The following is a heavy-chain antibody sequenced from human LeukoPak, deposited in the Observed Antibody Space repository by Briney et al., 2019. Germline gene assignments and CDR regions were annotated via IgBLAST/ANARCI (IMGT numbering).Heavy chain of an antibody. D-gene: IGHD1-26*01. V-gene: IGHV3-30*02. J-gene: IGHJ4*02. CDR1: GFTFSSYG. CDR3: AKEVERELTYYFDY. Sequence: GGSLRLSCAASGFTFSSYGMHWVRQAPGKGLEWVAFIRYDGSNKYYADSVKGRFTISRDNSKNTLYLQVNSLRAEDTAVYYCAKEVERELTYYFDYWGQGTLVTVSS. CDR2: IRYDGSNK.